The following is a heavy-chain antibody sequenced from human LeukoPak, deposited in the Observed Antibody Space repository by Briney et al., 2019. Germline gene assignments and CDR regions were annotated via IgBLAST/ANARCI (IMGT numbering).Heavy chain of an antibody. CDR2: ISGSGGST. Sequence: GGSLRLSCAASGFTFSSYAMSWVRQAPGKGLEWVSAISGSGGSTYYADSVKGRFTISRDNSKNTLYLQMNSLRAEDTAVYYCPKESDPTPNPTNWFDPWGQGTLVTVSS. J-gene: IGHJ5*02. CDR1: GFTFSSYA. V-gene: IGHV3-23*01. CDR3: PKESDPTPNPTNWFDP.